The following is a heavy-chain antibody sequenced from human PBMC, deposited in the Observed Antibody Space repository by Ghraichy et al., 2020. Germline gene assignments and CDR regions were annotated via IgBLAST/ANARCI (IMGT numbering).Heavy chain of an antibody. Sequence: SETLSLTSTVYGGSISSSSYYSCWIRQPPGKGLEWIGSIYYSGSTYYNPSLKSRVTISVDTSKNQFSLKLSSVTAADTAVYYCASHAGSGSYYNWFDPWVQLTLVTASS. D-gene: IGHD3-10*01. CDR3: ASHAGSGSYYNWFDP. J-gene: IGHJ5*02. CDR2: IYYSGST. V-gene: IGHV4-39*01. CDR1: GGSISSSSYY.